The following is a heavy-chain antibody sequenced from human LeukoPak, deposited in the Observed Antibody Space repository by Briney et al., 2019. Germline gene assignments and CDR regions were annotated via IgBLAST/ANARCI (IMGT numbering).Heavy chain of an antibody. V-gene: IGHV3-7*01. CDR3: ARYETLCSGGTCYSLRGDY. CDR1: GFTFSRYE. D-gene: IGHD2-15*01. J-gene: IGHJ4*02. CDR2: IKPDGSEK. Sequence: GGSLRLSCAASGFTFSRYEMDWVRQAPGKGLDWVANIKPDGSEKYYVDSVKGRFTISRDNAKKSLYLQINSLRADDTAVYYCARYETLCSGGTCYSLRGDYWGQGTLVAVSS.